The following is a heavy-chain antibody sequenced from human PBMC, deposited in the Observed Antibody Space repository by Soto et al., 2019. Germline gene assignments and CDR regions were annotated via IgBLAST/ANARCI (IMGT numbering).Heavy chain of an antibody. Sequence: PSQTLSLTCAISGDSVSSNSAAWNWIRQSPSRGLEWLGRTYYRSKWYNDYAVSVKSRITINPDTSKNQFSLQLNSVTPEDTAVYYCARTPGVITMVRGVIMPYYYGMDVWGQGXTVTVSS. CDR2: TYYRSKWYN. CDR3: ARTPGVITMVRGVIMPYYYGMDV. D-gene: IGHD3-10*01. V-gene: IGHV6-1*01. J-gene: IGHJ6*02. CDR1: GDSVSSNSAA.